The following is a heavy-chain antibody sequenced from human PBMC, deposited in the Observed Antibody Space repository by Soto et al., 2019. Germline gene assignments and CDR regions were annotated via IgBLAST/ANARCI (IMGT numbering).Heavy chain of an antibody. CDR3: ARDQESSGWYPTPLFHFDY. D-gene: IGHD6-19*01. Sequence: PSETLSLTCTVSGGSISSGGYYWSWIRQHPGKGLEWIGYIYYSGSTNYNPSLKSRVTISVDTSKNQFSLKLSSVTAADTAVYYCARDQESSGWYPTPLFHFDYWGQGTLVTVSS. J-gene: IGHJ4*02. CDR1: GGSISSGGYY. V-gene: IGHV4-61*08. CDR2: IYYSGST.